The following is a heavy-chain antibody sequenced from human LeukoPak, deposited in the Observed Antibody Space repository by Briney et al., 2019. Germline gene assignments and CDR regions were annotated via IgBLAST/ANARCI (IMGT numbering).Heavy chain of an antibody. CDR1: GFTFSTYW. V-gene: IGHV3-74*01. CDR3: ARHYSYGMDV. CDR2: INSEGSST. Sequence: QPGGSLRLSCAASGFTFSTYWMHWVRQAPGKGLVWVSRINSEGSSTTYAGSVKGRFTISRDNAKNTLYLQMNSLRAEDTALYYCARHYSYGMDVWGQGTTVTVSS. J-gene: IGHJ6*02.